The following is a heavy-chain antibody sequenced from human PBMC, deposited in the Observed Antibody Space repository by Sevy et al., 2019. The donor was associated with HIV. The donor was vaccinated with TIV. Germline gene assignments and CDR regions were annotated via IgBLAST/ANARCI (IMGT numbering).Heavy chain of an antibody. CDR2: ISSGSSYI. CDR1: GFTFSSYS. J-gene: IGHJ5*02. Sequence: GGSLRLSCAASGFTFSSYSMNWVRQAPGKGLEWVSSISSGSSYIYYADSVKGRFTISRDNAKNSLYLQMNSLRAEDTAVYYCARGGYCSGGSCYRWFDPWGQGTLVTVSS. V-gene: IGHV3-21*01. CDR3: ARGGYCSGGSCYRWFDP. D-gene: IGHD2-15*01.